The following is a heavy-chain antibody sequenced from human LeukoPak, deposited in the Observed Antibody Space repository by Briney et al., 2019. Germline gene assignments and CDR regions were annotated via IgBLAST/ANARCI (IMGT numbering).Heavy chain of an antibody. Sequence: GASVKVSCKASGGTFSSYAISWVRQAPGQGLEWMGRIIPIFGTANYAQEFQGRVTITTDESTSTAYMELSSLRSDDTAVYYCARGRGSYFEDFDYWGQGTLVTVSS. CDR1: GGTFSSYA. J-gene: IGHJ4*02. D-gene: IGHD1-26*01. V-gene: IGHV1-69*05. CDR2: IIPIFGTA. CDR3: ARGRGSYFEDFDY.